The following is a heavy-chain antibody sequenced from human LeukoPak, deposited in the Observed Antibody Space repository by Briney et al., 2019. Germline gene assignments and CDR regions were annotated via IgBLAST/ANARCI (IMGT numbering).Heavy chain of an antibody. CDR1: GFTFDDYA. J-gene: IGHJ6*02. D-gene: IGHD2-15*01. Sequence: GRSLRLSCAASGFTFDDYAMHWVRQAPGKGLEWVSSISWNSGSIGYADSVKGRFTISRDNAKNSLYLQMNSLRAEDTALYYCAKDLRITPYGMDVWGQGTTVTVSS. CDR2: ISWNSGSI. CDR3: AKDLRITPYGMDV. V-gene: IGHV3-9*01.